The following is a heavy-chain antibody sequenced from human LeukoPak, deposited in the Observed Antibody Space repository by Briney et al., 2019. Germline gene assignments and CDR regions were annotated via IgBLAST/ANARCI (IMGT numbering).Heavy chain of an antibody. V-gene: IGHV3-23*01. CDR2: ISATGGTT. Sequence: PGGSLRLSCAASGFTFSSYGMSWVRQAPGKGLEWVSAISATGGTTYYADSVKGRFTISRDNSKNTLYLQMNSLRAEDTAVYYCAKAGSSGLSRLDYWGQGTLVTVSS. J-gene: IGHJ4*02. CDR3: AKAGSSGLSRLDY. D-gene: IGHD6-25*01. CDR1: GFTFSSYG.